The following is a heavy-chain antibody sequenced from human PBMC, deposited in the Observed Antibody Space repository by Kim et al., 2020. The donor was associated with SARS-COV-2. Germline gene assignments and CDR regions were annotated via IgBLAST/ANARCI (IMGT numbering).Heavy chain of an antibody. Sequence: IYAQKFQGRVTMTEETSPDTAYMELSSLRSEDTAVYYCATAYALTVEPPAYWGQGTLVTVSS. D-gene: IGHD6-19*01. CDR3: ATAYALTVEPPAY. J-gene: IGHJ4*02. V-gene: IGHV1-24*01.